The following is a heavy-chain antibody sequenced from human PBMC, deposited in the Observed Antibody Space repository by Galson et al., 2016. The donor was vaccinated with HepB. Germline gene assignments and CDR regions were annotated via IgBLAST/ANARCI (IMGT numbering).Heavy chain of an antibody. J-gene: IGHJ4*02. CDR3: ASSGYSSSWYDY. D-gene: IGHD6-13*01. Sequence: FLRLSCAASGFTFSSYSMHSVRPAPGKGLEWVSYISSSSRTIYYAESVNGRFTISRDNAKNSLYLQMNSLRAEDTAVYYCASSGYSSSWYDYWGQGTLVTVSS. V-gene: IGHV3-48*01. CDR1: GFTFSSYS. CDR2: ISSSSRTI.